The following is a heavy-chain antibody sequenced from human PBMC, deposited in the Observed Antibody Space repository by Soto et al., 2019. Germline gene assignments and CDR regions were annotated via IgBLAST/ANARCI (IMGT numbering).Heavy chain of an antibody. CDR2: IWYDGSNK. CDR3: ARDGQQMAPYAMDV. D-gene: IGHD6-13*01. V-gene: IGHV3-33*01. J-gene: IGHJ6*02. CDR1: GFTFKNNA. Sequence: PGGSLRLSCAASGFTFKNNAMHWVRQAAGKGLEWVAQIWYDGSNKYYTDSVGGRFTISRDNLKNTVYLQMDSLRAEDTAVYYCARDGQQMAPYAMDVWGQGTTVTVSS.